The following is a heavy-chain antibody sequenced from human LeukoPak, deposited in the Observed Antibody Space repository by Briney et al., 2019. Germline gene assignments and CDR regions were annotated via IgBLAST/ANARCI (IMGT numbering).Heavy chain of an antibody. V-gene: IGHV4-59*08. D-gene: IGHD5-18*01. J-gene: IGHJ5*02. CDR3: ARHLISKSRYSYGYDGWFDP. Sequence: PSETLSLTCTVSGGSISSYYWSWIRQPPGKGLEWIGYIYYSGSTNYNPSLKSRVTISVDTSKNQFSLKLSSVTAADTAVYYCARHLISKSRYSYGYDGWFDPWGQGTLVIVSS. CDR2: IYYSGST. CDR1: GGSISSYY.